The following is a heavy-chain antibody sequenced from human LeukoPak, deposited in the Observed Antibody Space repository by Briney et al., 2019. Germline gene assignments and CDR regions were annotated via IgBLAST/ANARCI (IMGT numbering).Heavy chain of an antibody. CDR3: ARRVRLRYFDWLSYYYYYYMDV. J-gene: IGHJ6*03. CDR2: INHSGST. Sequence: SETLSLTCAVYGGSFSGYYWSWIRRPPGKGLEWIGEINHSGSTNYNPSLKSRVTISVDTSKNQFSLKLSSVTAADTAVYYCARRVRLRYFDWLSYYYYYYMDVWGKGTTVTISS. D-gene: IGHD3-9*01. CDR1: GGSFSGYY. V-gene: IGHV4-34*01.